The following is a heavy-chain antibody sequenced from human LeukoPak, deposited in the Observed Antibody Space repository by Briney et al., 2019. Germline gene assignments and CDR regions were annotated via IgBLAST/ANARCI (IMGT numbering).Heavy chain of an antibody. CDR1: GGSISSYY. CDR2: IYYSGST. D-gene: IGHD3-10*01. CDR3: AREVREFYYYMDV. Sequence: SETLSLTCTVSGGSISSYYWSWIRQPPGKGLEWIGYIYYSGSTNYNPSLKSRVTISVDTSKNQFSLKLSSVTAADTAAYYCAREVREFYYYMDVWGKGTTVTISS. J-gene: IGHJ6*03. V-gene: IGHV4-59*01.